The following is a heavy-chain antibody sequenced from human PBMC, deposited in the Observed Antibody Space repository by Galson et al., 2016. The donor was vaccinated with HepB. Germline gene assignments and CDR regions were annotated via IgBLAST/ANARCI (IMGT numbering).Heavy chain of an antibody. CDR2: IRSKAYGGTT. CDR1: GFTFGGYA. D-gene: IGHD2-2*01. Sequence: SLRLSCAVSGFTFGGYAMNWFRQAPGKGLEWVGFIRSKAYGGTTEYAASVKGRFTLSRDDSKSIAYLQMNSLKTEDTAVYYCTRSIGVEVPAASDYWGQGTLVTVSP. J-gene: IGHJ4*02. V-gene: IGHV3-49*03. CDR3: TRSIGVEVPAASDY.